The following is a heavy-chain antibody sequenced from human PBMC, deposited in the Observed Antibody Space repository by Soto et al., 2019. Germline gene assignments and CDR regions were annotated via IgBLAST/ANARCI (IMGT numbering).Heavy chain of an antibody. CDR1: GFSFTTYV. Sequence: GGSLRLSCAASGFSFTTYVMHWFRQAPCKGLEWVAVISHDGSYKYYGDAVKGRFTISRDTSKNAVYLEMNSLRPEDTAVYYCAKGLLAIVGTTLPRDAFNIWGQGTMVTVSS. D-gene: IGHD1-26*01. CDR3: AKGLLAIVGTTLPRDAFNI. V-gene: IGHV3-30*18. J-gene: IGHJ3*02. CDR2: ISHDGSYK.